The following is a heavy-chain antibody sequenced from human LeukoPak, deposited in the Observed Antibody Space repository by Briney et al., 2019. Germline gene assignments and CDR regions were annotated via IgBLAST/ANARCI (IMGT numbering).Heavy chain of an antibody. CDR1: GFTFRSYV. D-gene: IGHD3-10*01. J-gene: IGHJ3*02. V-gene: IGHV3-23*01. Sequence: GGSLRLSCAASGFTFRSYVMNWVRQVPGKGLEWVSTINSGGDGIYYSDSVKGRFTISRDNSKNMLYVEMNSLRAEDTAIYYCAKGFYGSGSDAFHIWGQGTMVTVSS. CDR3: AKGFYGSGSDAFHI. CDR2: INSGGDGI.